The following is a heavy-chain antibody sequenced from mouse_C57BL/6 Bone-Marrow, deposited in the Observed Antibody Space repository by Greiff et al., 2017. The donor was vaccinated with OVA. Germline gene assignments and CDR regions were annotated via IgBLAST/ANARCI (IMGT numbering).Heavy chain of an antibody. CDR1: GYTFTSYW. Sequence: VQLKQPGTELVKPGASVKLSCKASGYTFTSYWMHWVKQRPGQGLEWIGNINPSNGGTNYNEKFKSKATLTVDKSSSTAYMQLSSLTSEDSAVYYCAREIYYYGSYYAMDYWGQGTSVTVSS. V-gene: IGHV1-53*01. D-gene: IGHD1-1*01. J-gene: IGHJ4*01. CDR3: AREIYYYGSYYAMDY. CDR2: INPSNGGT.